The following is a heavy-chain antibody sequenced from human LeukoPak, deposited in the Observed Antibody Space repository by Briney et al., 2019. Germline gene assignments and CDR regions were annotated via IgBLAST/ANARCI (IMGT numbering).Heavy chain of an antibody. D-gene: IGHD6-6*01. CDR1: SYTFTNYA. Sequence: GASVMVSCKASSYTFTNYAFTWVRQAPGQGLEWMGWISAYNGNTNYAQKLQGRVTMTTDTSTSTAYMELRSLRSDDTAVYYCARAQGQLGYIDYWGQGTLVTVSS. V-gene: IGHV1-18*01. CDR3: ARAQGQLGYIDY. J-gene: IGHJ4*02. CDR2: ISAYNGNT.